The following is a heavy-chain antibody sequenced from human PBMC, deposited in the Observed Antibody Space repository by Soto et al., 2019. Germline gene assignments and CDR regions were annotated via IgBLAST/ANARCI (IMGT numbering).Heavy chain of an antibody. Sequence: PGESLKISCQCSGYTFSNFWIAWVRQLPGKGLEWMGIIYPGDYETRYSPSFHGKVTISADRSIGTAYLQWSSLEASDSAFYFCARSPRSSTYFDYWGQGALVTVSS. J-gene: IGHJ4*02. V-gene: IGHV5-51*01. D-gene: IGHD6-13*01. CDR1: GYTFSNFW. CDR2: IYPGDYET. CDR3: ARSPRSSTYFDY.